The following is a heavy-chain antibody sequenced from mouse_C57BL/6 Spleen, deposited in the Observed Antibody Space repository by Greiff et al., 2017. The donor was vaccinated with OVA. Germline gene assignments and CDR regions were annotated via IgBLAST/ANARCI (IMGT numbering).Heavy chain of an antibody. V-gene: IGHV1-82*01. Sequence: QVQLQQSGPELVKPGASVKISCKASGYAFSSSWMNWVKQRPGKGLEWIGRIYPGDGDTNYNGKFKGKATLTADKSSSTAYMQLSSLTSEDSAVYFCARVIYYDYDVLYFDYWGQGTTLTVSS. CDR3: ARVIYYDYDVLYFDY. J-gene: IGHJ2*01. CDR1: GYAFSSSW. D-gene: IGHD2-4*01. CDR2: IYPGDGDT.